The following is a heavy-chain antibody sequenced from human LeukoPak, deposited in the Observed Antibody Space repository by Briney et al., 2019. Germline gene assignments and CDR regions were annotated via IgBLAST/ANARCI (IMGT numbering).Heavy chain of an antibody. D-gene: IGHD2-15*01. V-gene: IGHV4-34*01. CDR1: GGSFSGYY. J-gene: IGHJ6*02. CDR2: INHSGST. Sequence: PSETLPLTCAVYGGSFSGYYWSWIRQPPGKGLEWIGEINHSGSTNYNPSLKSRVTISVDTSKNQFSLKLSSVTAADTAVYYCARLVVAAYYYYYGMDVWGQGTTVTVSS. CDR3: ARLVVAAYYYYYGMDV.